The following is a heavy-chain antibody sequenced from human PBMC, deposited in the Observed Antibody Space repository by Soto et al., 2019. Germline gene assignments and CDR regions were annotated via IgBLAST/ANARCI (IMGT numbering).Heavy chain of an antibody. CDR1: GERVISYW. CDR3: ARIIGYCRNNDCSWTFDI. Sequence: LPISCKTCGERVISYWVAWVRQKPGKGLEWMGTFYPGDSTSTYSPSFQGQVTISVDKSISTAYLHLSSLKASDTAMYYCARIIGYCRNNDCSWTFDIWGQGTTVTVSS. J-gene: IGHJ3*02. V-gene: IGHV5-51*01. D-gene: IGHD2-2*03. CDR2: FYPGDSTS.